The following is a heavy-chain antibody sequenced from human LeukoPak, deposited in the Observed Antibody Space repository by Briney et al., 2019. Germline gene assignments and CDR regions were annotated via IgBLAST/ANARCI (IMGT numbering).Heavy chain of an antibody. CDR3: ARDGDYSNYVTDY. CDR2: ISSSSSYI. J-gene: IGHJ4*02. D-gene: IGHD4-11*01. V-gene: IGHV3-21*01. CDR1: GFTFNDYY. Sequence: GGSLRLSCAASGFTFNDYYMNWLRQAPGKGMEWVSSISSSSSYIYYADSVKGRFTISRDNAKNSLYLQMNSLRAEDTAVYYCARDGDYSNYVTDYWGQGTLVTVSS.